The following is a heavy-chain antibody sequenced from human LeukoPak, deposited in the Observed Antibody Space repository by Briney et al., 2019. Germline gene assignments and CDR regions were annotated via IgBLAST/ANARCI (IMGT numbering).Heavy chain of an antibody. CDR2: IIPIFGTA. J-gene: IGHJ4*02. V-gene: IGHV1-69*05. CDR1: GGTFSSYA. D-gene: IGHD3-22*01. Sequence: GASVKVSCKASGGTFSSYAISWVRQAPGQGLEWMGRIIPIFGTANYAQKFQGRVTITTDESTSTAYMELSSLRSEDTAVYYCARGSYYYDSSLWHWGQGTLVTVSS. CDR3: ARGSYYYDSSLWH.